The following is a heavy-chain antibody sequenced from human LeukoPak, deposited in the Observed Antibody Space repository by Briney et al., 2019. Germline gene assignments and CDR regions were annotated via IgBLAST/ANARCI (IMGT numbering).Heavy chain of an antibody. J-gene: IGHJ4*02. Sequence: PGGSLRLSCAASGFTFSSYAMSWVRQAPGKGLEWVSAISGSGGSTYYADSVKGRLTISRDNSKNTLYLQMNSLRAEDTAVYYCAKDPGSSSFLYYFDYWGQGTLVTVSS. D-gene: IGHD6-6*01. CDR3: AKDPGSSSFLYYFDY. CDR1: GFTFSSYA. V-gene: IGHV3-23*01. CDR2: ISGSGGST.